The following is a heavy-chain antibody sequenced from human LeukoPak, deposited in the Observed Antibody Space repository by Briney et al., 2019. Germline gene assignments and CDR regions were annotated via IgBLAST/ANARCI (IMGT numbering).Heavy chain of an antibody. CDR3: ARGPPPGEAYYMDV. V-gene: IGHV3-30*03. CDR2: ISYDGSKK. Sequence: GGSLRLSCAASGFTFSNYGMHWVRQAPGKGLEWVTIISYDGSKKYYADSVKGRFTISRDNAKNSLYLQMNSLRAEDTAVYYCARGPPPGEAYYMDVWGKGTTVTVSS. CDR1: GFTFSNYG. J-gene: IGHJ6*03. D-gene: IGHD1-14*01.